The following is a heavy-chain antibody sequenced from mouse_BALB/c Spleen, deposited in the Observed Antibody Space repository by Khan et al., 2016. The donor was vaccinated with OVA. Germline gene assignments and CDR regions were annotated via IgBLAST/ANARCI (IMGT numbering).Heavy chain of an antibody. D-gene: IGHD1-1*02. CDR2: ISTYYGDA. V-gene: IGHV1S137*01. J-gene: IGHJ3*01. CDR1: GYTFTDYA. CDR3: ARGGRFAY. Sequence: QVQLQQSGAELVRPGVSVKISCKVSGYTFTDYAMHWVKQSHAKSLEWIGVISTYYGDADYNQKFQGKATMTVDTSSSTAYMERARLTSEECASYYCARGGRFAYWGQGTLVTVAA.